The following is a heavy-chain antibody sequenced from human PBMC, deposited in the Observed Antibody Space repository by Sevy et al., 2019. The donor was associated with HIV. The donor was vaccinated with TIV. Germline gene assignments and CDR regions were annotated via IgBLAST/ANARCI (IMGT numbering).Heavy chain of an antibody. CDR2: IDPSDSYT. V-gene: IGHV5-10-1*01. CDR1: GYSFTSYW. CDR3: ARRRYISSWYYYFGMDV. Sequence: GESLKISCKGSGYSFTSYWISWVRQMPGKGLEWMGRIDPSDSYTNYSPSFQGHVTISADKSISTAYLQWSSLKASDTAMYYCARRRYISSWYYYFGMDVWGQGTTVTVSS. J-gene: IGHJ6*02. D-gene: IGHD6-13*01.